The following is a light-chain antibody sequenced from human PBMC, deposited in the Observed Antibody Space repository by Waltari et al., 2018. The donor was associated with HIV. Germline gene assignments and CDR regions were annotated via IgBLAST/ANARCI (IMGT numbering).Light chain of an antibody. V-gene: IGKV3-15*01. Sequence: EIVMTQSPATLSVSPGERVTLSCRASQNVITNLAWYQQKPGQAPSLLIYGASPRASGIPARFTGGGSGSDFTLTINSLQSEDCGLYYCQQYNGWPRTFGQGTKV. CDR2: GAS. J-gene: IGKJ1*01. CDR3: QQYNGWPRT. CDR1: QNVITN.